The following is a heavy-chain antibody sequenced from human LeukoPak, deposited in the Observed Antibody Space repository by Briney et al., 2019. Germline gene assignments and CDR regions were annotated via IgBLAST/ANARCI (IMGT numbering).Heavy chain of an antibody. D-gene: IGHD1-14*01. CDR2: IYSGGST. Sequence: GGSWSLSCAASGFAASSNYMSWFGRPPGKGLEWVSVIYSGGSTYYADSVKGRFTISRDNSKNTVYLQMNSLRAEDTAVYYCARGNRPWGQGTLVTVSS. CDR1: GFAASSNY. J-gene: IGHJ5*02. CDR3: ARGNRP. V-gene: IGHV3-53*01.